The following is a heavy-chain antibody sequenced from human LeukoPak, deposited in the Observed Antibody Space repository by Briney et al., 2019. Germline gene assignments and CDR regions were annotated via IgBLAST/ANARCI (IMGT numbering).Heavy chain of an antibody. Sequence: GASVKVSCKVSGYTLTELSMHWVRQAPGKGLEWMGGFDPEDGETIYAQKFQGRVTMTEDTSTDTAYMELSSLRSEDTAVYYCATTPTGGSGNRYYYYGMDVWGQGTTVTVSS. D-gene: IGHD3-10*01. J-gene: IGHJ6*02. CDR1: GYTLTELS. CDR3: ATTPTGGSGNRYYYYGMDV. CDR2: FDPEDGET. V-gene: IGHV1-24*01.